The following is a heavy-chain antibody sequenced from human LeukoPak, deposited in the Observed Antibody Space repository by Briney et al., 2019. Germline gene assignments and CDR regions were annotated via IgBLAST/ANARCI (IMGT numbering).Heavy chain of an antibody. Sequence: SETLSLTCAVYGGSFSGYYWSWIRKPPGKGLEWIGEINHSGSTNYNPSLKSRLTISVDTSKNQFSLKLSSVTAAATAAYYCARGFKSAPYSYASSGYRFDPWGQGTLVTVSS. V-gene: IGHV4-34*01. D-gene: IGHD3-22*01. CDR2: INHSGST. J-gene: IGHJ5*02. CDR3: ARGFKSAPYSYASSGYRFDP. CDR1: GGSFSGYY.